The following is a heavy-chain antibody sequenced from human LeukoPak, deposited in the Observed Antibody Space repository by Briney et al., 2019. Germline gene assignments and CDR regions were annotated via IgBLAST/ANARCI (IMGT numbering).Heavy chain of an antibody. D-gene: IGHD2-2*01. Sequence: SECLSLTCTVSGGSISSGSYYWTWIRQPAGKGLEWIGRIYITESTNYNSSLTSRVTILVDTSKIQCSLELASVTAAGTAMYYCARSRERICSNPPCYVDLQATWGQGTLVSVS. CDR2: IYITEST. J-gene: IGHJ4*02. V-gene: IGHV4-61*02. CDR1: GGSISSGSYY. CDR3: ARSRERICSNPPCYVDLQAT.